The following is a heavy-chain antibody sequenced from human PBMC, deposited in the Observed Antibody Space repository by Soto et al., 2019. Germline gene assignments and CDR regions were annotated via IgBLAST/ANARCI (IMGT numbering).Heavy chain of an antibody. J-gene: IGHJ6*02. V-gene: IGHV5-51*01. CDR1: GYSFTSYW. Sequence: GESLKISCKGSGYSFTSYWIGWVRQMPGKGLEWMGIIYPGDSDTRYSPSFQGQVTISADKSISTAYLQWSSLKASDTAMYYCARLQYSSGWYENNGMDVWGQGTTVTVSS. CDR3: ARLQYSSGWYENNGMDV. CDR2: IYPGDSDT. D-gene: IGHD6-19*01.